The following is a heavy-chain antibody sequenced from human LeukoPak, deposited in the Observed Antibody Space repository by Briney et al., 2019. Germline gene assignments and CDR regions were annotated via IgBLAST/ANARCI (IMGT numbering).Heavy chain of an antibody. D-gene: IGHD2-2*02. J-gene: IGHJ6*02. Sequence: SETLSLTCAVYGGPFSGYYWSWIRQPPGKGLEWIGEINHSGSTNYNPSLKSRVTISVDTSKNQFSLKLSSVTAADTAVYYCARGSIVVVPAAIGDYYYYGMDVWGQGTTVTVSS. CDR2: INHSGST. CDR3: ARGSIVVVPAAIGDYYYYGMDV. CDR1: GGPFSGYY. V-gene: IGHV4-34*01.